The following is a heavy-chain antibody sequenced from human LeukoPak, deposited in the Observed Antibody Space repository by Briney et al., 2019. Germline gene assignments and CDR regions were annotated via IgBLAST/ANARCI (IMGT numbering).Heavy chain of an antibody. CDR3: ARRPDCSGSDCYGTDV. J-gene: IGHJ6*02. CDR2: ISGSGGST. CDR1: GFTFSSYA. D-gene: IGHD2-15*01. Sequence: GGSLRLSCAASGFTFSSYAMSWVRQAPGKGLEWVSAISGSGGSTYYADSVKGRFTISRDNAKNSLYLQMNSLRAEDTAVYYCARRPDCSGSDCYGTDVWGQGTAVTVSS. V-gene: IGHV3-23*01.